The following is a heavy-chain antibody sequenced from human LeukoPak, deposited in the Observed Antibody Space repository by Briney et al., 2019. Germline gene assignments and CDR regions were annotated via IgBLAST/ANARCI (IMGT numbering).Heavy chain of an antibody. V-gene: IGHV4-4*07. D-gene: IGHD6-13*01. CDR3: AREGIAAAGLYYYYYYYMDV. CDR2: IYTSGST. Sequence: SETLSLTCTVSGGSISSYYWSWIRQPAGKGLEWIGRIYTSGSTNYNPSLKSRVTMSVDTSKNQFSLKLSSVTAADTAVYYCAREGIAAAGLYYYYYYYMDVWGKGTTVTVSS. CDR1: GGSISSYY. J-gene: IGHJ6*03.